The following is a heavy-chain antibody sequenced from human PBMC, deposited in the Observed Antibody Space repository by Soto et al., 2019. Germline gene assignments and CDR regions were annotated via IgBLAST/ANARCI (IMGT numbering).Heavy chain of an antibody. V-gene: IGHV3-23*01. Sequence: GGSLRLSCAASGFTFSSYAMSWVRQAPGKGLEWVPAISGSGGSTYYADSVKGRFTFSRDNSKNTLYLQMNSLRAEDTAVYYCAKDPQGGCLDWCDPWGQGTLVTVSS. CDR1: GFTFSSYA. CDR3: AKDPQGGCLDWCDP. D-gene: IGHD6-19*01. J-gene: IGHJ5*02. CDR2: ISGSGGST.